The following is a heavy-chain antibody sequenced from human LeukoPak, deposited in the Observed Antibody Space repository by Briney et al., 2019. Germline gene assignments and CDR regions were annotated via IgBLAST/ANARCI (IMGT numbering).Heavy chain of an antibody. V-gene: IGHV3-66*02. Sequence: PGGSLRLSCAASGFTVSSNYMSWVRQAPGKGLGWVSDISCGGSTYYADSVKGRFTISRDNSKNTLCRQMNSLRAEDTAVYYCARGYSIGGWGQGTLVTVSS. J-gene: IGHJ4*02. D-gene: IGHD5-18*01. CDR3: ARGYSIGG. CDR2: ISCGGST. CDR1: GFTVSSNY.